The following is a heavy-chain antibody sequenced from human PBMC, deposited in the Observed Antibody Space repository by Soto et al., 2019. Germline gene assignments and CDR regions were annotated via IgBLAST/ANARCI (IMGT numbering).Heavy chain of an antibody. D-gene: IGHD6-13*01. CDR1: GGTFSSYA. CDR3: ARARAAAGHYYYGMDV. V-gene: IGHV1-69*13. J-gene: IGHJ6*02. Sequence: RASVKVSCKASGGTFSSYAISWVRQAPGQGLEWMGGIIPIFGTANYAQKFQGRVTITADESTSTAYMELSSLRSEDTAVYYCARARAAAGHYYYGMDVWGQGTTVTVSS. CDR2: IIPIFGTA.